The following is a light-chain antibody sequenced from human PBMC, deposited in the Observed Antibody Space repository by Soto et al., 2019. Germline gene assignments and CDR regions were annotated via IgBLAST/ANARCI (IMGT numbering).Light chain of an antibody. CDR1: QSIDSW. J-gene: IGKJ4*01. CDR3: QQYKSYSYN. CDR2: KAS. Sequence: DIQMTQSTSTLSASVGDSVTITCRASQSIDSWLAWYQQKPGKAPKLLIYKASTLESGVPSRFSSSGSGTEFTLTINSLQPDDFATYHYQQYKSYSYNFGGGTKVDIK. V-gene: IGKV1-5*03.